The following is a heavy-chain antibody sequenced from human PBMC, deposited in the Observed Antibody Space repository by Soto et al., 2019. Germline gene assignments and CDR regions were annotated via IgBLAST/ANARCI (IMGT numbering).Heavy chain of an antibody. CDR2: ISAYNGNT. J-gene: IGHJ6*02. CDR1: GYTFTSYY. Sequence: GASVKVSCKASGYTFTSYYMHWVRQAPGQGLEWMGWISAYNGNTNYAQKLQGRVTMTTDTSTSTAYMELRSLRSDDTAVYYCARSGYVWGSYRHPAGMDVWGQGTTVTVSS. V-gene: IGHV1-18*04. CDR3: ARSGYVWGSYRHPAGMDV. D-gene: IGHD3-16*02.